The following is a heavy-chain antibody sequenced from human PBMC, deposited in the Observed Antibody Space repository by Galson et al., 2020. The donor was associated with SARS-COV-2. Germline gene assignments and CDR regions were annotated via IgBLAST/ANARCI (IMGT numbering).Heavy chain of an antibody. CDR2: IYWDDDK. CDR3: VQAAYSASSPPINP. CDR1: GFSLSTTGVS. D-gene: IGHD2-21*01. Sequence: SGPTLVKPTQTLTLTCTLSGFSLSTTGVSVGWIRQTPQKALEWLAFIYWDDDKRYSPSMKTRLTITKDTSKNQVVLTMTDVDPVDTATYYCVQAAYSASSPPINPWGQGTLVTVSS. J-gene: IGHJ5*02. V-gene: IGHV2-5*02.